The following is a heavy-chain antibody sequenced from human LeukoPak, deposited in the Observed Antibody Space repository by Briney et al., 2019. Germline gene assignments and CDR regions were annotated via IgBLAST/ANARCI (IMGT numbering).Heavy chain of an antibody. D-gene: IGHD3-16*02. CDR1: GYTFTGYY. CDR2: INPNSGGT. J-gene: IGHJ4*02. CDR3: ARGSWRLGELSSPSDY. V-gene: IGHV1-2*02. Sequence: GASVKVSCKASGYTFTGYYMHWVRQAPGQGLEWMGWINPNSGGTNYAQKFQGRVTMTRDTSISTAYMELSRLRSDDTAVYYCARGSWRLGELSSPSDYWGQGTLVTVSS.